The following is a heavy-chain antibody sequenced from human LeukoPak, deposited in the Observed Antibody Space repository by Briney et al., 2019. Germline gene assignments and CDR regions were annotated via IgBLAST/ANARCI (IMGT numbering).Heavy chain of an antibody. V-gene: IGHV3-9*01. D-gene: IGHD3-10*01. CDR3: AKDIASGFGELAGWTYYYGMDV. CDR1: GLIFDNHA. CDR2: LNWSGVIT. J-gene: IGHJ6*02. Sequence: PGGSLRLSCAASGLIFDNHAMYWVRQPPGKGLEWVSALNWSGVITDYADSVKGRFTISRDNAKNSLFLQMNSLKFEDTAVYYCAKDIASGFGELAGWTYYYGMDVWGQGTTVTVSS.